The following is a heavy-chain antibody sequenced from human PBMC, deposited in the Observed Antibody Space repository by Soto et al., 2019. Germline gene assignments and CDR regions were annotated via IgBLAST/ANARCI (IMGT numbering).Heavy chain of an antibody. CDR1: GGTFNNYP. D-gene: IGHD5-12*01. Sequence: QVQLVQSGAEVKKPGSSVKGSCKASGGTFNNYPITWVRQAPGEGLEWLGGSIPIFGTANYAQKFQGRVTISVDKSTSTAYMELSSLRSEDTAVYYCARGRGYSGDDHYYYFDMDVWGQGTTVTVSS. J-gene: IGHJ6*02. CDR3: ARGRGYSGDDHYYYFDMDV. V-gene: IGHV1-69*06. CDR2: SIPIFGTA.